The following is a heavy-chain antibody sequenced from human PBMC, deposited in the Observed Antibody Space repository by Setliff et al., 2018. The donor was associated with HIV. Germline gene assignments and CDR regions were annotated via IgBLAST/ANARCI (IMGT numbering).Heavy chain of an antibody. CDR1: GYTLTTYG. J-gene: IGHJ4*02. Sequence: ASVKVSCKASGYTLTTYGISWVRQAPGQRLEWMGRIDTDNGYRRYSPKLQGRVTITKDTSANTAYMELRGLRSEDTAVYYCARWCAAAGCYPAIYHFDSWGQGTLVTVSS. CDR3: ARWCAAAGCYPAIYHFDS. D-gene: IGHD2-2*01. CDR2: IDTDNGYR. V-gene: IGHV1-3*04.